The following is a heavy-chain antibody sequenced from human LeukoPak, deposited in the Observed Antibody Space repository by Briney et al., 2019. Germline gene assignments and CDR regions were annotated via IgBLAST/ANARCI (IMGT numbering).Heavy chain of an antibody. Sequence: GGSLRLSCAASGFTFSSYAIHWVRQAPGKGLEWVALISYDGSNKYYTDSVKGRFTISRDNSKNTVYLQMNSLTAEDTAIYYCARDTSGSYCLGGKFDFWGQGTLVTVSS. CDR2: ISYDGSNK. J-gene: IGHJ4*02. D-gene: IGHD1-26*01. V-gene: IGHV3-30*14. CDR3: ARDTSGSYCLGGKFDF. CDR1: GFTFSSYA.